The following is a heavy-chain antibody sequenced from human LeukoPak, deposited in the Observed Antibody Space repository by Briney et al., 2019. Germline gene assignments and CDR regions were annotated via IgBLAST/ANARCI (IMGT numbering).Heavy chain of an antibody. CDR1: GFTFSSYG. J-gene: IGHJ4*02. Sequence: PGGSLRLSCAASGFTFSSYGMHWVRQAPGKGLEWVAVISYDGSNKYYADSVKGRFTISRDNSKNTLYLQMNSLRAEDTAVYYCAKDLGVGGWTFDYWGQGTLVIVSS. CDR2: ISYDGSNK. CDR3: AKDLGVGGWTFDY. D-gene: IGHD6-19*01. V-gene: IGHV3-30*18.